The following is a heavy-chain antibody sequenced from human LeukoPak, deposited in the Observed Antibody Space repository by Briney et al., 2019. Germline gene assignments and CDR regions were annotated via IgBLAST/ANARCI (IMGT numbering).Heavy chain of an antibody. D-gene: IGHD2-15*01. J-gene: IGHJ5*02. Sequence: SETLSLTCTVSGDSISTSYWSWIRQPPGKGLEWIGYIYYSGSTNYNPSLKSRVTISVDTSKNQFSLKLSSVTAADTAVYYCARQRTGGDWFDPWGQGTLVTVSS. CDR2: IYYSGST. CDR3: ARQRTGGDWFDP. V-gene: IGHV4-59*08. CDR1: GDSISTSY.